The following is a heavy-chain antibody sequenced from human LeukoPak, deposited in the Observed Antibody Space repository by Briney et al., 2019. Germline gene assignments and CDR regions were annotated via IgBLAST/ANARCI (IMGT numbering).Heavy chain of an antibody. CDR2: IYNSGST. Sequence: SETLSLTCTVSGTSISGDYWTWIRQPPGKGLEWIGYIYNSGSTNYNPSLKSRVTISLDISKNQFSLKLSSVTAADTAVYYCARDTDSSGYYDSWGQGTLVAVSS. V-gene: IGHV4-59*01. J-gene: IGHJ5*01. CDR1: GTSISGDY. D-gene: IGHD3-22*01. CDR3: ARDTDSSGYYDS.